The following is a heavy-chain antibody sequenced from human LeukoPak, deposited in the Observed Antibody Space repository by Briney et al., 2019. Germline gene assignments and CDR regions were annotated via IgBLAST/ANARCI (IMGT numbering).Heavy chain of an antibody. CDR2: ISGSGGST. J-gene: IGHJ4*02. V-gene: IGHV3-23*01. CDR1: GFTFSSYA. CDR3: AKGHFDWLLWGYYFDY. D-gene: IGHD3-9*01. Sequence: GGSLRLSCAASGFTFSSYAMSWVRQAPGKGLEWVSAISGSGGSTYYADSVKGRFTISRDNSKNTLYLQMNSLRAEDTAVYYCAKGHFDWLLWGYYFDYWGQGTLVTVSS.